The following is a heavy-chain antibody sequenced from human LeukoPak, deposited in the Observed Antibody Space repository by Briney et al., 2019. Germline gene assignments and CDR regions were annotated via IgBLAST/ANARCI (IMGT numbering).Heavy chain of an antibody. CDR3: AKVPGVAVAGTGDY. CDR2: ITGGGDTT. CDR1: GFTFSSYA. J-gene: IGHJ4*02. Sequence: GGSLRLSCAASGFTFSSYAMTWVRQAPGKGLEWVSSITGGGDTTYYADSVRGRFTISRDNSKNTLSLQTNSLRAEDTAIYYCAKVPGVAVAGTGDYWGQGTLVTVSS. V-gene: IGHV3-23*01. D-gene: IGHD6-19*01.